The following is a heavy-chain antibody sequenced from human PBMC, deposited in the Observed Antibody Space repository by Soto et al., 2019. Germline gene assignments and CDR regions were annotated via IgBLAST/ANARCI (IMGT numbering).Heavy chain of an antibody. Sequence: SETLSLTCAVSGASISSEQSWSWVRQPPGKGLEWIGEIHHSGSTNNNPSLKSRVTMSVDKSKNQFFLMLSSVTAAVTAVYYCARSFGWYAIDQWGQGTLVTVSS. D-gene: IGHD6-19*01. CDR3: ARSFGWYAIDQ. CDR2: IHHSGST. J-gene: IGHJ1*01. V-gene: IGHV4-4*02. CDR1: GASISSEQS.